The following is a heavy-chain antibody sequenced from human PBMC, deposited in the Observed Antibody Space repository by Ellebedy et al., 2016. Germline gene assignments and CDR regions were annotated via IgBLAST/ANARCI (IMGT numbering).Heavy chain of an antibody. Sequence: GESLKISCGASAFTFSSYWMHWVRPAPGKGLVWISRIDRDGSSTTYADFVKGRFTISRDNSKNTLYLQMDSLRAEDTAVYSCAKDAGYHSINYYGSAEGWGQGTLVTVSS. CDR2: IDRDGSST. D-gene: IGHD1-26*01. J-gene: IGHJ4*02. CDR3: AKDAGYHSINYYGSAEG. V-gene: IGHV3-74*01. CDR1: AFTFSSYW.